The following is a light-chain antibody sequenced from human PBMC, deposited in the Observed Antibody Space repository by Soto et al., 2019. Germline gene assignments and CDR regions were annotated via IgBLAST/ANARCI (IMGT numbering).Light chain of an antibody. V-gene: IGKV3-15*01. CDR2: GAS. CDR1: ETVATN. Sequence: TQSPATPSVSSGGRAPLPLWASETVATNLAWYQQKPGQAPRLLISGASTRAAGISDRFRGSGSGTEFTLTISSLQSEDFATYYCQQLNNYPRTFGQGTKVDIK. CDR3: QQLNNYPRT. J-gene: IGKJ1*01.